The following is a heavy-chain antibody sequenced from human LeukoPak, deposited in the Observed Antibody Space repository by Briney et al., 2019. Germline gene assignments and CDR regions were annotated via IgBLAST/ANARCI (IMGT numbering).Heavy chain of an antibody. D-gene: IGHD7-27*01. V-gene: IGHV3-21*01. CDR3: AREDDSWGPNNLDL. J-gene: IGHJ3*01. Sequence: PSETLSLTCGVSGGTVISSNYHWGWVRQAPGKGLEWVSSISSSSSYIYYADSVMGRFTISRDNAKESLYLQMNSLRDEDTAVYYCAREDDSWGPNNLDLWGQGTMVTVSS. CDR1: GGTVISSNYH. CDR2: ISSSSSYI.